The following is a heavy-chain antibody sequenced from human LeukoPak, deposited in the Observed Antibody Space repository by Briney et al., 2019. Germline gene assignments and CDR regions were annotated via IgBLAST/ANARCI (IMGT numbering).Heavy chain of an antibody. D-gene: IGHD6-13*01. J-gene: IGHJ6*02. CDR1: GGSISSYY. CDR3: ARHSSSSGYYGMDV. Sequence: SETLSLTCTVSGGSISSYYWSWIRQPAGKGLEWIGRIYTSGSTNYNPSLESRVTISVDTSKNQFSLKLSSVSAADTAVYYCARHSSSSGYYGMDVWGQGTTVTVSS. CDR2: IYTSGST. V-gene: IGHV4-4*07.